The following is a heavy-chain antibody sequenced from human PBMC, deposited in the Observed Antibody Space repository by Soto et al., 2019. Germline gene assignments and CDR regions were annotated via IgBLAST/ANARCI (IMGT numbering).Heavy chain of an antibody. CDR1: GFTFSSYS. CDR3: ARVIAGTPYYFDS. V-gene: IGHV3-21*01. D-gene: IGHD2-15*01. J-gene: IGHJ4*02. CDR2: ISSSSSYI. Sequence: EVQLVESGGGLVKPGGSLRLSCAASGFTFSSYSMNWVRQAPGKGLEWVSSISSSSSYIYYADSVKGRFTISRDNAKNSLYLQMNSLRAEDTAVYYCARVIAGTPYYFDSWGQGTLVTVSS.